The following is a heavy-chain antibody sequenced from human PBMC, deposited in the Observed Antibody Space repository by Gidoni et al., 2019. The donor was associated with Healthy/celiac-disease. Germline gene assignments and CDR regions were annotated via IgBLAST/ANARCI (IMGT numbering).Heavy chain of an antibody. CDR3: ARGGGDFWSGSSGGFDY. D-gene: IGHD3-3*01. V-gene: IGHV3-13*01. J-gene: IGHJ4*02. Sequence: VKGRFTISRENAKNSLYLQMNSLRAEDTAVYYCARGGGDFWSGSSGGFDYWGQGTLVTVSS.